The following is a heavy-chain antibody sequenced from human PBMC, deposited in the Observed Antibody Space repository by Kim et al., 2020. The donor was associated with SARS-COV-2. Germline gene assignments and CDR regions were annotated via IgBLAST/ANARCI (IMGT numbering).Heavy chain of an antibody. D-gene: IGHD1-26*01. J-gene: IGHJ3*02. CDR3: ARGSSGSYPRAYDI. Sequence: ADSVKGRFTNSRDNAKNTVYLQMNSLRAEDTAVYYCARGSSGSYPRAYDIWGQGTMVTVSS. V-gene: IGHV3-74*01.